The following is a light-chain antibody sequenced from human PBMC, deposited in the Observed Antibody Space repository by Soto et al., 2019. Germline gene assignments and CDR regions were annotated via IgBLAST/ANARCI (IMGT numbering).Light chain of an antibody. Sequence: QSVLTQPPSVSGDPGQRVTISCTGSSSNIGAGYDVHWYQQLPGTAPKLLIYGNINRPSGVPDRFSGSKSGTSASLAITGLQAEDEADYYCQSYDGSLSGLVVFGGGTKLTVL. J-gene: IGLJ2*01. V-gene: IGLV1-40*01. CDR2: GNI. CDR1: SSNIGAGYD. CDR3: QSYDGSLSGLVV.